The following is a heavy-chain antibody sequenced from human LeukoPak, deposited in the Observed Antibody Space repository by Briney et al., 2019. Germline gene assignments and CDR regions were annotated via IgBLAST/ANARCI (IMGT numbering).Heavy chain of an antibody. D-gene: IGHD3-9*01. CDR3: VRDMEPLRYFDT. CDR2: ISKNTVDT. V-gene: IGHV3-23*01. CDR1: GFIFSRYA. J-gene: IGHJ4*02. Sequence: GGSLRLSCTGSGFIFSRYAVSWVRQAPGKGLELDSAISKNTVDTYYADSVKGRLTISRDSSKNTVYLQMNSLRAEDTAVYYCVRDMEPLRYFDTWGQGTLVTVSS.